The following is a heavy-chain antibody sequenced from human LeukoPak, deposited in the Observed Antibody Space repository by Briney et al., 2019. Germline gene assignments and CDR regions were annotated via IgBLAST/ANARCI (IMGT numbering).Heavy chain of an antibody. CDR1: GFTFSSYA. D-gene: IGHD3-22*01. V-gene: IGHV3-23*01. J-gene: IGHJ4*02. CDR3: AKTIQTRWYDSSGYYGDY. Sequence: QPGGSLRLSCAASGFTFSSYAMSWVRQAPGKGLEWVSAISGSGGSTYYADSVKGRFTISRDNSKNTLYLQMNSLRAEDTAVYYCAKTIQTRWYDSSGYYGDYWGQGTLVTVSS. CDR2: ISGSGGST.